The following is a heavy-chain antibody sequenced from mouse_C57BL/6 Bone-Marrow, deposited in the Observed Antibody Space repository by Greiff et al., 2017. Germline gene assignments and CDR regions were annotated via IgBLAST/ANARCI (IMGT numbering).Heavy chain of an antibody. J-gene: IGHJ1*03. CDR3: ARWAITTVVADWYFDV. Sequence: QVQLQPPGAELVKPGASVKLSCKASGYTFTSYWMHWVKQRPGRGLEWIGRIDPNSGGTKYNEKFKSKATLTVDKPSSTAYMQLSSLTSEDSAVYYCARWAITTVVADWYFDVWGTGTTVTVSS. CDR1: GYTFTSYW. D-gene: IGHD1-1*01. V-gene: IGHV1-72*01. CDR2: IDPNSGGT.